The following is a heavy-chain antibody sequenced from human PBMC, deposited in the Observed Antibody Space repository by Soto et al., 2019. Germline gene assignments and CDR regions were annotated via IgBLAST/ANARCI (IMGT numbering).Heavy chain of an antibody. Sequence: PSETLSLTCTVSGDSISSGDYYWSWVRQSPGKGLEWIGCIYYSGTTYYNPSLETRLTMSVDTSKNQFSLRLSSVTAADTAMYFCARDFKRYSSSSGVPFDYWGQGTLVTVSS. V-gene: IGHV4-30-4*01. CDR1: GDSISSGDYY. CDR3: ARDFKRYSSSSGVPFDY. J-gene: IGHJ4*02. D-gene: IGHD6-6*01. CDR2: IYYSGTT.